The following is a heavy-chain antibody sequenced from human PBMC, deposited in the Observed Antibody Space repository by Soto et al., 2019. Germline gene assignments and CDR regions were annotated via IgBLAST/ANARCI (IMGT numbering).Heavy chain of an antibody. D-gene: IGHD3-10*01. CDR1: GYTFTSYG. V-gene: IGHV1-18*01. J-gene: IGHJ6*02. CDR3: ARDSRSGELLRIAHYYSPYGMDV. Sequence: ASVKVSCKASGYTFTSYGISWVRQARGQGLEWMGWISAYNGNTNYAQKLQGRVTMTTDTSTSTAYMELRSLRSDDTAVYYCARDSRSGELLRIAHYYSPYGMDVWGQGTTVTVSS. CDR2: ISAYNGNT.